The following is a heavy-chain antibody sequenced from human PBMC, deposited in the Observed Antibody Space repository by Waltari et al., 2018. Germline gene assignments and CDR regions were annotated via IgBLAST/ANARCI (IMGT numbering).Heavy chain of an antibody. Sequence: QVQLQQWGAGLLKPSETLSLTCAVYGGSFSGYYWSWIRQPPGKGLEWIGEINHSGRTNYNPSLKSRVTISVDTSKNQFSLKLSSVTAADTAVYYCARVRSSGYYYVTPFDYWGQGTLVTVSS. V-gene: IGHV4-34*01. D-gene: IGHD3-22*01. CDR1: GGSFSGYY. CDR3: ARVRSSGYYYVTPFDY. J-gene: IGHJ4*02. CDR2: INHSGRT.